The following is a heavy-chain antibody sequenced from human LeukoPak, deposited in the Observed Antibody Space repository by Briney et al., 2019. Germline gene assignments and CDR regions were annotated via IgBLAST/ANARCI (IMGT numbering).Heavy chain of an antibody. D-gene: IGHD2-15*01. CDR2: IWYDGSNK. J-gene: IGHJ6*03. CDR3: ARARGWQPNYYYYYMDV. Sequence: PGGSLRLSCTPSGFTFNSYAMFWVRQAPGKGLEWVSLIWYDGSNKYYADSVKGRFTISRDNSKNTLYLQMNSLRAEDTAVYYCARARGWQPNYYYYYMDVRGTGTTVTVSS. V-gene: IGHV3-33*07. CDR1: GFTFNSYA.